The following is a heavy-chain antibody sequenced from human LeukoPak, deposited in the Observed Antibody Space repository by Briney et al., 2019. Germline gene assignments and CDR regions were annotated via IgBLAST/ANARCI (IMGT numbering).Heavy chain of an antibody. D-gene: IGHD3-9*01. V-gene: IGHV3-48*01. CDR1: GFTFNSNS. CDR3: AKGPALLRYFDWFLDY. Sequence: PGGSLRLSCAASGFTFNSNSMNWVRQALGKGLEWVSYISGSSSAIYYSDSVKGRFTISRDNAKNSLYLQMNSLRAEDTAVYYCAKGPALLRYFDWFLDYWGQGTLVTVSS. J-gene: IGHJ4*02. CDR2: ISGSSSAI.